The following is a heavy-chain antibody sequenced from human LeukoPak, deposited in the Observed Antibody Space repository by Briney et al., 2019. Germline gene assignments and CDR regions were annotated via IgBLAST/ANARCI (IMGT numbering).Heavy chain of an antibody. CDR3: AKVGSDSSGYYQD. CDR2: ISGSGGST. V-gene: IGHV3-23*01. Sequence: GGSLRLSCAASGFTFSNYAMSWVRQAPGKGLEWVSGISGSGGSTYYADSVKGRFTLSRDNSKNMLYLQMNSLRAEDTAVYYCAKVGSDSSGYYQDWGQGTLVTVSS. D-gene: IGHD3-22*01. CDR1: GFTFSNYA. J-gene: IGHJ4*02.